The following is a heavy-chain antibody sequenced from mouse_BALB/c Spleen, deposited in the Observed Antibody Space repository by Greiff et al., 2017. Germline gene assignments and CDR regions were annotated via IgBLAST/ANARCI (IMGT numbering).Heavy chain of an antibody. CDR3: ARELRNCMDY. V-gene: IGHV1S130*01. CDR1: GYTFTSYW. J-gene: IGHJ4*01. D-gene: IGHD1-1*01. CDR2: INPNSDNT. Sequence: QVQLQQPGSVLVKPGASVKLSCKASGYTFTSYWMHWVKQKPGQGLEWIGEINPNSDNTNYNEKFKGKATLTTDTSSSTAYMELSSLTSEDSAVYYCARELRNCMDYWGQGTSVTVSS.